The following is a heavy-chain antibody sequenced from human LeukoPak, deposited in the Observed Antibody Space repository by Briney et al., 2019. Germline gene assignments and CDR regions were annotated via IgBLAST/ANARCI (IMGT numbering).Heavy chain of an antibody. J-gene: IGHJ6*03. CDR3: ARNLRSGTYWGDYSYYYMDV. V-gene: IGHV3-48*01. CDR2: SSSSSTTM. Sequence: AGGSLRLSCAASGFTFSNYNMNWVRQAPGKGLEWVSFSSSSSTTMYYADSVKGRFAISRDNARNSLYLQMNGLRAEDTAVYYCARNLRSGTYWGDYSYYYMDVWGQGTTVTVSS. D-gene: IGHD1-26*01. CDR1: GFTFSNYN.